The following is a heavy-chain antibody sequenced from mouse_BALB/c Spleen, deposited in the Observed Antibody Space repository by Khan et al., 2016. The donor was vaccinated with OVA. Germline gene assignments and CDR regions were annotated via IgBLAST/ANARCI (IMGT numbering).Heavy chain of an antibody. V-gene: IGHV14-1*02. CDR1: GFNIKDYY. CDR3: ARSGYFAWFGY. CDR2: IDPENGET. Sequence: VQLQQSGAELVRPGALVKLSCKASGFNIKDYYFHWVKQRPEQGLEWIGWIDPENGETVYDPKFQDKASITADTSSNTAYLHLRSLTSEDTAVYYGARSGYFAWFGYWGQGTLVTVST. J-gene: IGHJ3*01.